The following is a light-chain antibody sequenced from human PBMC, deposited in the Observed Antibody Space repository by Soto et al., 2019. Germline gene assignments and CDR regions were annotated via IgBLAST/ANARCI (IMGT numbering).Light chain of an antibody. CDR2: NVT. J-gene: IGLJ1*01. CDR1: GNAVSYQL. CDR3: CSFVGVTNDV. V-gene: IGLV2-23*02. Sequence: QSALTQPASVSGSPGQSITISCSGNAVSYQLVSWYQQQPGKAPKLILYNVTRRPSGVSNRFSGFKSGTTASLKITGLQAEDYADYYCCSFVGVTNDVFGNGTKLTVL.